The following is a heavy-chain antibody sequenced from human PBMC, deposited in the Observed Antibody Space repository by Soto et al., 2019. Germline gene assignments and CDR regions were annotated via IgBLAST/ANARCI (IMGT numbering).Heavy chain of an antibody. Sequence: SETLSLTCTVSGGSISSYYWSWIRQPPGKGLEWIGYIYYSGSTNYNPSLKSRVTISVDTSKNQFSLKLSSVTAADTAVYYCARRHIVVVPRYFDLWGRGTLVTVSS. V-gene: IGHV4-59*01. J-gene: IGHJ2*01. CDR2: IYYSGST. CDR3: ARRHIVVVPRYFDL. D-gene: IGHD2-21*01. CDR1: GGSISSYY.